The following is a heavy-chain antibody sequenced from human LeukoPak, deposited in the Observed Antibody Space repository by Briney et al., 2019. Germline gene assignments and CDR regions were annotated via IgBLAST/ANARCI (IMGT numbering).Heavy chain of an antibody. Sequence: GGSLRLSCAASGFTFSSYAMHWVRQAPGKGLEWVAVISYDGSNKYYADSVKGRFTISRDNSKNTLYLQMNSLRAEGTAVYYCARDFGEVGATPFDYWGQGTLVTVSS. CDR1: GFTFSSYA. CDR2: ISYDGSNK. CDR3: ARDFGEVGATPFDY. V-gene: IGHV3-30*04. D-gene: IGHD1-26*01. J-gene: IGHJ4*02.